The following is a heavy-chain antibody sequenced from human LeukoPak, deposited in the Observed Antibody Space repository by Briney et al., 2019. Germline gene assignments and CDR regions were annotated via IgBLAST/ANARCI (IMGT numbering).Heavy chain of an antibody. CDR1: GFTFSSYA. CDR3: ARDLHRVTMIVE. D-gene: IGHD3-22*01. J-gene: IGHJ4*02. Sequence: GRSLRLSCAASGFTFSSYAMHWVRQAPGKGLERVAVISYDGSNKYYADSVKGRFTISRDNSKNTLYLQMNSLRAEDTAVYYCARDLHRVTMIVEWGQGTLVTVSS. V-gene: IGHV3-30*04. CDR2: ISYDGSNK.